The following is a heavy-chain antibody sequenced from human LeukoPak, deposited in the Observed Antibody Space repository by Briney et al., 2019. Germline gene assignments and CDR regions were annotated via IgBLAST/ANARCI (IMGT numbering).Heavy chain of an antibody. D-gene: IGHD6-13*01. CDR3: ARALAAAGDVDY. CDR2: IYHSGST. Sequence: PSETLSLTCTVSGGSISSSSYYWGWIRQPPGKGLEWIGYIYHSGSTYYNPSLKSRVTISVDRSKNQFSLKLSSVTAADTAVYYCARALAAAGDVDYWGQGTLVTVSP. V-gene: IGHV4-39*07. CDR1: GGSISSSSYY. J-gene: IGHJ4*02.